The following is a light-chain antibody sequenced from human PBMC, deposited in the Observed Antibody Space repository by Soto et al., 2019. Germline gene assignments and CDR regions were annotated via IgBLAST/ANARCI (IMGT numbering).Light chain of an antibody. CDR1: QTVNNY. Sequence: DIQLTQSPSSLSASVGDTVTITCRAGQTVNNYLNWYQHKPGEVPKLLIYAASSLQSGVPSRFSATASGTDFTLTIITLHPEDFGTYYCQQSYTSLQTFGQGPKLEIK. CDR2: AAS. CDR3: QQSYTSLQT. J-gene: IGKJ2*01. V-gene: IGKV1-39*01.